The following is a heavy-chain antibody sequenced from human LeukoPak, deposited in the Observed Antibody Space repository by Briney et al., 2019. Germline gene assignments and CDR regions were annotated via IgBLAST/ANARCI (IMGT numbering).Heavy chain of an antibody. CDR1: GFTFDAFG. CDR3: ARVWAWGSGNYFDN. CDR2: ISGGAGRT. D-gene: IGHD7-27*01. V-gene: IGHV3-20*04. Sequence: GGSLRLSCAASGFTFDAFGMTWVRQAPGKSLEWVAVISGGAGRTGYADSVKGRFTISRDNAQNSPYLEMNSLRVEDTALYYCARVWAWGSGNYFDNWGQGTLVTVSS. J-gene: IGHJ4*02.